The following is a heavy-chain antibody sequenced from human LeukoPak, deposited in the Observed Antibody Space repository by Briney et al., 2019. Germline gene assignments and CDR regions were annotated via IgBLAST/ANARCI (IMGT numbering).Heavy chain of an antibody. CDR2: IYYSGST. Sequence: SETLSLTCTVSGGSISSYYWSWIRQPPGKGLEWIGYIYYSGSTNYNPSLKSRVTISVDPSKNQFSLWLSSTTPADTAVYYCDRRVTIFGVEDWGQGTLVAVSS. V-gene: IGHV4-59*08. CDR1: GGSISSYY. J-gene: IGHJ4*02. D-gene: IGHD3-3*01. CDR3: DRRVTIFGVED.